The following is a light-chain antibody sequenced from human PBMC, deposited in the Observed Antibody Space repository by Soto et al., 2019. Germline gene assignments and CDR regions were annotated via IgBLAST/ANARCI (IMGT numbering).Light chain of an antibody. Sequence: VVMTQSPLSLTATLGQPASISCRSNQSLVHSDGIAYFSWFQQRPGRSPRRLIYKVSNRDSGVPARFSVSGSGTDFALKISSVEAEDVGVYFYMQGTHWPSTFGQGTRLEIK. J-gene: IGKJ5*01. CDR2: KVS. CDR1: QSLVHSDGIAY. V-gene: IGKV2-30*02. CDR3: MQGTHWPST.